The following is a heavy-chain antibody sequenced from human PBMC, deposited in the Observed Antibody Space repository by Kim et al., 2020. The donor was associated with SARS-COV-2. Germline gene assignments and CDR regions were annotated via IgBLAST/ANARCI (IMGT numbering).Heavy chain of an antibody. Sequence: GGSLRLSCAASGFIFTNYYMTWIRQAPGKGLEWVSDISSSSASRNYADSVKGRFIISRDNAKNSFYLQMNSLTAEDTAVYYCARAEHQRAGGYYGMDVWGEGTTVTVSS. CDR2: ISSSSASR. J-gene: IGHJ6*04. D-gene: IGHD2-2*01. CDR1: GFIFTNYY. V-gene: IGHV3-11*06. CDR3: ARAEHQRAGGYYGMDV.